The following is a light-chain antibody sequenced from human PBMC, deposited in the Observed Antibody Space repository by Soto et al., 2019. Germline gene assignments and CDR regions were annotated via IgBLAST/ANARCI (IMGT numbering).Light chain of an antibody. Sequence: QPVLTQSPSASASLGASVRLTCTLSSGHSSYAIAWHQQQPEKGPRYLMKINSDGSHRKGDGIPDRFSGSSSGAERYLTISSLQSEDEADYYCQTWGTGPWVFGGGTKLTVL. V-gene: IGLV4-69*01. J-gene: IGLJ3*02. CDR2: INSDGSH. CDR1: SGHSSYA. CDR3: QTWGTGPWV.